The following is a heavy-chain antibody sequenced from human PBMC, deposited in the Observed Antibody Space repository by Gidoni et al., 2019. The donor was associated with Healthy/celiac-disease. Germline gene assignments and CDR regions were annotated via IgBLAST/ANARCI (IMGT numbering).Heavy chain of an antibody. J-gene: IGHJ4*02. CDR3: AKDQDWNDFDY. V-gene: IGHV3-30*18. D-gene: IGHD1-1*01. Sequence: LEWVAVISYDGSNKYYAEAVKGRFTISRDNANNTMYLQMNSLRSEDTAVYYCAKDQDWNDFDYWGQGTLVTVSS. CDR2: ISYDGSNK.